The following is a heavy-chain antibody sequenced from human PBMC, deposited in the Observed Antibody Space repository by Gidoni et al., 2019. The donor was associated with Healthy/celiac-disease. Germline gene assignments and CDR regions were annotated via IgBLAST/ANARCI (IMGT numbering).Heavy chain of an antibody. D-gene: IGHD5-12*01. J-gene: IGHJ6*02. CDR1: GFTFSRYA. Sequence: EVQLLESGGGLVQPGGSLRLSCAASGFTFSRYAMSWVRQAPGKGLEWSSAISGRGGSTYYADSVKGRFTISRDNSKNTLYLQMNSRRAEDTAVYYCAKDRGYGGVATLEDYGMDVWGQGTTVTVAS. V-gene: IGHV3-23*01. CDR3: AKDRGYGGVATLEDYGMDV. CDR2: ISGRGGST.